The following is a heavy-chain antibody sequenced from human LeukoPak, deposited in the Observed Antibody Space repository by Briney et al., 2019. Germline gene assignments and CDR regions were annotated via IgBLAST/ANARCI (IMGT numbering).Heavy chain of an antibody. CDR2: ISSSSSYI. CDR1: GFIFNSYW. CDR3: ARAPIYSYGLPYAFDI. Sequence: PGGSLRLSCAASGFIFNSYWMTWVRQAPGKGLEWVSSISSSSSYIYYADSVKGRFTISRDNAKNSLYLQMNSLRAEDTAVYYCARAPIYSYGLPYAFDIWGQGTMVTVSS. J-gene: IGHJ3*02. D-gene: IGHD5-18*01. V-gene: IGHV3-21*01.